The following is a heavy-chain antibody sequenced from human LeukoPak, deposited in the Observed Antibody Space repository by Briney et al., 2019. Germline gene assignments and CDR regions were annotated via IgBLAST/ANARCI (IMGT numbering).Heavy chain of an antibody. Sequence: PSETLSLTCTVPGGSISSYYWSWIRQPPGKGLEWIGYIYYSGSTNYNPSLKSRVTISVDTSKNQFSLKLSSVTAADTAVYYCARAGYDSSGYVGTYYFDYWGQGTLVTVSS. CDR2: IYYSGST. J-gene: IGHJ4*02. CDR1: GGSISSYY. CDR3: ARAGYDSSGYVGTYYFDY. D-gene: IGHD3-22*01. V-gene: IGHV4-59*01.